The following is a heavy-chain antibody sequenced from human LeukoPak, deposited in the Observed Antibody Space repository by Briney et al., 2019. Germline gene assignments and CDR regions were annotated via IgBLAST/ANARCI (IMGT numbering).Heavy chain of an antibody. V-gene: IGHV4-39*01. J-gene: IGHJ4*02. Sequence: SXTLSLTCTVSGGSISSSSNYWGWVRQPPGKGLEWIGTVYSTGSTTYSHPSLKSRVTISVDTSKNQFSLKLSSVTAADTAVYYCARHEEEDGYNAKTIDYWGQGTLVTVSS. D-gene: IGHD5-24*01. CDR2: VYSTGSTT. CDR3: ARHEEEDGYNAKTIDY. CDR1: GGSISSSSNY.